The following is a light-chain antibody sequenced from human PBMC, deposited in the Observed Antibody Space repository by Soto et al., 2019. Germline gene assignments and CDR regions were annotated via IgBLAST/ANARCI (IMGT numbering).Light chain of an antibody. Sequence: EIVLTQSPGTLSLSPGERATLSCRASQFINRNYLAWYQQTPGQAPRLLIYGASSRATGIPDRFSGSGSGTDFTLTISRVEPEDFAVFYCQQYGSSPYTFGQGTKLEL. CDR2: GAS. J-gene: IGKJ2*01. CDR1: QFINRNY. CDR3: QQYGSSPYT. V-gene: IGKV3-20*01.